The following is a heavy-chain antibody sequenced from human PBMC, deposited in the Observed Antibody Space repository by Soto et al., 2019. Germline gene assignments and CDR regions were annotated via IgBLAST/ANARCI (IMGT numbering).Heavy chain of an antibody. J-gene: IGHJ3*02. CDR2: ISSSSSYI. CDR1: GFTFSSYG. D-gene: IGHD3-22*01. V-gene: IGHV3-21*01. CDR3: ARKGTMIVGDAFDI. Sequence: GGSLRLSCAASGFTFSSYGMHWVRQAPGKGLGWVSSISSSSSYIYYADSVKGRFTISRDNAKNSLYLQMNSLRAEDTAVYYCARKGTMIVGDAFDIWGQGTMVTVSS.